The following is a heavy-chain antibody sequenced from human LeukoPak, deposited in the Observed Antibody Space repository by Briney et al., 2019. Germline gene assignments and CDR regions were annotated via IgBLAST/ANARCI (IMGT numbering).Heavy chain of an antibody. CDR2: ISWNSGSI. V-gene: IGHV3-9*01. CDR1: GFTFDDYA. Sequence: GGSLRLSCAASGFTFDDYAMHWVRQAPGKGLEWVSGISWNSGSIGYADSVKGRFTISRDNAKNSLYLQMNSLRAEDTALYYCAKGAAAAGFFDYWGQGTLVTASS. CDR3: AKGAAAAGFFDY. D-gene: IGHD6-13*01. J-gene: IGHJ4*02.